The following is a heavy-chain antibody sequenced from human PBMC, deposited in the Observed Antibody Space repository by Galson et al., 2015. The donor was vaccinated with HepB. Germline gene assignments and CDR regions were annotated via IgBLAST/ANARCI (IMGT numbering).Heavy chain of an antibody. V-gene: IGHV3-73*01. CDR3: TVGDIGVVGPTTNAFDV. CDR2: IRSRPNNYAT. D-gene: IGHD2-15*01. J-gene: IGHJ3*01. CDR1: GYTFSASA. Sequence: SLRLSCAASGYTFSASAMHWVRQASEKGLEWVGRIRSRPNNYATSYAASVKGRFTISRDDSKNTAYLQMNSLKTEDTAVYYCTVGDIGVVGPTTNAFDVWGQGTMVTVSS.